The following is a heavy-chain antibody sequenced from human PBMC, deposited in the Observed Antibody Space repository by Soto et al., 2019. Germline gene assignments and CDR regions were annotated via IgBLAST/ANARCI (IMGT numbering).Heavy chain of an antibody. Sequence: QVQLVQSGAEVKKPGSSVKVSCKASGGTFSSYAISWVRQAPGQGLEWMGGIIPIFGTANYAQKFQGRVTITADESTSKAYMELSSLRSEDTAVYYCARDHDAWRSSTSRMDVWGQGTTVTVSS. CDR3: ARDHDAWRSSTSRMDV. J-gene: IGHJ6*02. D-gene: IGHD2-2*01. V-gene: IGHV1-69*01. CDR1: GGTFSSYA. CDR2: IIPIFGTA.